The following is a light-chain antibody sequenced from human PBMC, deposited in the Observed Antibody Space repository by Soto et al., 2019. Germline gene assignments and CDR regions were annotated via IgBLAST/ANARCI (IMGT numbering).Light chain of an antibody. J-gene: IGKJ1*01. CDR1: QSISSNY. Sequence: EVLLTQSPGTLSLSPGERATLSCRASQSISSNYLAWYQQKPGQAPRLLIYGASSRATGIPDRFSGSGSGTDFTLTVSRLEPEDFAVYYCQHYDTSPAWTFGQGTKVDI. V-gene: IGKV3-20*01. CDR3: QHYDTSPAWT. CDR2: GAS.